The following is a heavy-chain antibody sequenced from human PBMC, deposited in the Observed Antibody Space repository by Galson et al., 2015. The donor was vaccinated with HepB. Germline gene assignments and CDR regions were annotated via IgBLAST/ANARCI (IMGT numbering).Heavy chain of an antibody. CDR3: AKDGIMVANNPYHFHY. CDR1: GFSFTRYA. J-gene: IGHJ4*02. D-gene: IGHD2-15*01. V-gene: IGHV3-23*01. Sequence: SLRLSCAASGFSFTRYAMTWVRQAPGKGLEWVSSITSSGGHSYYTDSVKGRFTVSRDNSKNTLLLQLNGLRAEDTAMYFCAKDGIMVANNPYHFHYWGQGTLVTVSS. CDR2: ITSSGGHS.